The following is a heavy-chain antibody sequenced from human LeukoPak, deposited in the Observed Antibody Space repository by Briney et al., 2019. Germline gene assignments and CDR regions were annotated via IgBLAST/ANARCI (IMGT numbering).Heavy chain of an antibody. Sequence: GGSLRLPCAASGFTFSSYWMHRVRQAPGKGLVWVSRINSDGSSTSYADSVKGRFTISRDNAKNTLYLQMNSLRAEDTAVYYCARDGGRHYYDSSGPSPHNWFDPWGQGTLVTVSS. CDR3: ARDGGRHYYDSSGPSPHNWFDP. CDR1: GFTFSSYW. J-gene: IGHJ5*02. CDR2: INSDGSST. D-gene: IGHD3-22*01. V-gene: IGHV3-74*01.